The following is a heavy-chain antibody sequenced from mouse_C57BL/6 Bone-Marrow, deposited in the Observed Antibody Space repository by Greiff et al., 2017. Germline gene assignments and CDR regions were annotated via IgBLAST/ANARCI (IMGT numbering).Heavy chain of an antibody. CDR2: ISGGGGNT. Sequence: EVMLVESGGGLVKPGGSLKLSCAASGFTFSSYTMSWVRQTPEKRLEWVATISGGGGNTYYPDSVKGRFTISRDNAKNTLYLQMSSLRSEDTALYDCARHDYDVAYWGQGTLVTVSA. D-gene: IGHD2-4*01. J-gene: IGHJ3*01. CDR1: GFTFSSYT. CDR3: ARHDYDVAY. V-gene: IGHV5-9*01.